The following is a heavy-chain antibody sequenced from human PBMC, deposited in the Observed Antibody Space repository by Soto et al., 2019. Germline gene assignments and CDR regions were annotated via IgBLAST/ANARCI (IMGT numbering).Heavy chain of an antibody. CDR2: ITTYNGIT. Sequence: QLVQSGAEVKKPGASVKVSCKASGYTFTNYGISWVRQAPGQGLEWMGWITTYNGITNYAQKLQGRVTMTTDTSTSTVDMEQRSLRSDDTAVYYCAWFSKGAVDYWGQGTQVTVSS. CDR1: GYTFTNYG. CDR3: AWFSKGAVDY. J-gene: IGHJ4*02. D-gene: IGHD3-10*01. V-gene: IGHV1-18*04.